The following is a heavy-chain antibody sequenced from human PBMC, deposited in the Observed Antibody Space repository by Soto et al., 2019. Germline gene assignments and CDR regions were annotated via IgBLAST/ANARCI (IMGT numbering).Heavy chain of an antibody. CDR1: GFTVSSNY. D-gene: IGHD3-22*01. V-gene: IGHV3-66*01. Sequence: EVQLVESGGGLVQPGGSLRLSCAASGFTVSSNYMSWVRQAPGKGLEWVSVIYSGGTTYYADSVKGRFTISRDNSKTTLHLQMNSLRAEATAVYYCARNGDSSDYRGWFDPWGQGTLVTVSS. J-gene: IGHJ5*02. CDR2: IYSGGTT. CDR3: ARNGDSSDYRGWFDP.